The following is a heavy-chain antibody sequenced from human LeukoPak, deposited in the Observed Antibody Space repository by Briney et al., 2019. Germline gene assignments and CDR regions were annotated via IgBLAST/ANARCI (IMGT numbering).Heavy chain of an antibody. V-gene: IGHV3-23*01. CDR2: ISGSGGST. Sequence: PGGSLRLSCAASGFTFSSYAMSWVRQAPGKGLEWVSAISGSGGSTYYADSVKGRFTISRDNSKNTLYLQMNGLRAEDTAVYYCAKGLDIVVVPAAPFDYWGQGTLVTVSS. J-gene: IGHJ4*02. CDR3: AKGLDIVVVPAAPFDY. CDR1: GFTFSSYA. D-gene: IGHD2-2*01.